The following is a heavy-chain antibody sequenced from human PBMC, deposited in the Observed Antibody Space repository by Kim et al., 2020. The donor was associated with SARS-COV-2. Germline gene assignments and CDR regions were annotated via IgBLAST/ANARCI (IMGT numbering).Heavy chain of an antibody. D-gene: IGHD7-27*01. V-gene: IGHV1-18*01. J-gene: IGHJ4*02. CDR3: ARDLRFWGAPHPYFDY. Sequence: KLQGRVTMTTDTSTSTAYMELRSLRSDDTAVYYCARDLRFWGAPHPYFDYWGQGTLVTVSS.